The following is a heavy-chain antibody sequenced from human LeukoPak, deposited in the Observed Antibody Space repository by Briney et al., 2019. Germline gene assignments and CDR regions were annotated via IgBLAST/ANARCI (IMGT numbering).Heavy chain of an antibody. Sequence: SETLSLTCTVSGGSISSSSYYWGWIRQPPGKGLEWIGSIYYSGSTYYNPSLKSRVTISVDTSKNQFSLRLNSVTAADTAVYYCARRRSGNSYVDYWGQGTLVTASS. CDR1: GGSISSSSYY. J-gene: IGHJ4*02. D-gene: IGHD5-18*01. V-gene: IGHV4-39*01. CDR3: ARRRSGNSYVDY. CDR2: IYYSGST.